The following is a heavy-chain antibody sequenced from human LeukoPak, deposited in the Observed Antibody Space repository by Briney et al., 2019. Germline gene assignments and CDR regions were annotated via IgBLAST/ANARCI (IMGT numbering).Heavy chain of an antibody. CDR2: ISSSSSYI. CDR3: ARGGSGYVY. Sequence: AGGSLRLSCAASGFTFSSYSMNWVRQAPGKGLEWVSSISSSSSYIYYADSVKGRFTISRANAKNSLYLQMNSLRAEDTAVYYCARGGSGYVYWGQGTLVTVSS. V-gene: IGHV3-21*01. J-gene: IGHJ4*02. D-gene: IGHD5-12*01. CDR1: GFTFSSYS.